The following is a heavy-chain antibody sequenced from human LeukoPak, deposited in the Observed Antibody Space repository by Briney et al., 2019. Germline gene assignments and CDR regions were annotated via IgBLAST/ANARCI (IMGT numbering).Heavy chain of an antibody. Sequence: PGGSLRLSCAASGFTFSDYSFIWVRQAPGKGLEWVSSVNTVSSYIYYADSVKGRFTISRDNAKNSLSLQMDSLSAEDTAVYYCVRLRRNSDRSGFFYYYDYGGQGPLATVSS. CDR3: VRLRRNSDRSGFFYYYDY. CDR1: GFTFSDYS. D-gene: IGHD3-3*01. V-gene: IGHV3-21*01. CDR2: VNTVSSYI. J-gene: IGHJ4*02.